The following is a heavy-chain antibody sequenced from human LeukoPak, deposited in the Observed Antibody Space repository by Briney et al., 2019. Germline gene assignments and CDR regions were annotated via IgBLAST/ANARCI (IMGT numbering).Heavy chain of an antibody. CDR1: GFTFSNAW. CDR2: IKSKTDGGTT. J-gene: IGHJ4*02. CDR3: TTEIPDTAMAVYYFVDY. Sequence: GGSLRLSCAASGFTFSNAWMSWVRQAPGKGLEWVGRIKSKTDGGTTDYAAPVKGRFTISRDDSKNTLYLQMNSLKTEDTAVYYCTTEIPDTAMAVYYFVDYWGQGTLVTVSS. V-gene: IGHV3-15*01. D-gene: IGHD5-18*01.